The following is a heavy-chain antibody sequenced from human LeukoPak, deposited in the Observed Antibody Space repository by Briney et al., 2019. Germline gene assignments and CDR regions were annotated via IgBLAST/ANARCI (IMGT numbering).Heavy chain of an antibody. CDR1: GYTFTSYA. V-gene: IGHV7-4-1*02. D-gene: IGHD3-10*01. CDR3: ARDHEWVWFGELLPYYYYYYGMDV. CDR2: INTNTGNP. Sequence: ASVKVSCTASGYTFTSYAMNWVRQAPGQGLEWMGWINTNTGNPTYAQGFTGRFVFSLDTSVSTAYLQISSLKTEDTAVYYCARDHEWVWFGELLPYYYYYYGMDVWGQGTTVTVSS. J-gene: IGHJ6*02.